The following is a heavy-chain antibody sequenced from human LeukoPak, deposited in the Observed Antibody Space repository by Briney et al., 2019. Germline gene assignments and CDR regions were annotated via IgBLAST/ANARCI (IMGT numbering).Heavy chain of an antibody. Sequence: PGRSLRLSCAASGFTFRSYGMHWVRQAPGKGLEWVAVIWYDGSNKYYSDSVKGRFTISRDNSKNTLYLQMNSLRDEDTAVYYCAISVVNDAFDIWGQGTMVTVSS. CDR2: IWYDGSNK. CDR1: GFTFRSYG. CDR3: AISVVNDAFDI. D-gene: IGHD2-2*01. J-gene: IGHJ3*02. V-gene: IGHV3-33*01.